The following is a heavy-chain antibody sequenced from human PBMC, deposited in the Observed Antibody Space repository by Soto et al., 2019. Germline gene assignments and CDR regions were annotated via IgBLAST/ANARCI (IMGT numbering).Heavy chain of an antibody. V-gene: IGHV3-23*01. D-gene: IGHD6-13*01. CDR3: AKDPGYSSYYYGMDV. CDR1: GFTFSNYA. Sequence: GGSLRLSCAASGFTFSNYAMSWVRQAPGKGLEWVSAISGSGGSTYYADSVKGRFTISRDNSKNTLYLQMNSLRAEDTAVYYCAKDPGYSSYYYGMDVWGQGTTVTVSS. CDR2: ISGSGGST. J-gene: IGHJ6*02.